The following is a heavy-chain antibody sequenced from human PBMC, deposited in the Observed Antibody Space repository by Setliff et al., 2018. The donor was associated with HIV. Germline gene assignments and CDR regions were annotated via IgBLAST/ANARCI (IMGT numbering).Heavy chain of an antibody. CDR3: AKELAASGLGYFDS. D-gene: IGHD3-22*01. Sequence: GGSLRLSCEGSGFTLSVYGMHWVRQAPGKGLEWVSSISRSSSDIYYADSVKGRFTISRDNSKNTVYLQMNSLRAEDTAEYYCAKELAASGLGYFDSWGRGILVTVSS. J-gene: IGHJ4*02. V-gene: IGHV3-21*04. CDR2: ISRSSSDI. CDR1: GFTLSVYG.